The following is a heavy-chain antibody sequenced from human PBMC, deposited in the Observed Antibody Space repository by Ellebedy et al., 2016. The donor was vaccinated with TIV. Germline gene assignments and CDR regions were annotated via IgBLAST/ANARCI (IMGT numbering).Heavy chain of an antibody. CDR2: ISGSGGST. J-gene: IGHJ4*02. CDR1: GFTFSSYA. D-gene: IGHD3-3*01. CDR3: AIGRDYDFWSGYYRADY. V-gene: IGHV3-23*01. Sequence: GGSLRLSCAASGFTFSSYAMSWVRQAPGKGLEWVSVISGSGGSTYYADSVKGRFTISRDNSKNTLYLQMNSLRAEDTAVHYCAIGRDYDFWSGYYRADYWGQGTLVTVSS.